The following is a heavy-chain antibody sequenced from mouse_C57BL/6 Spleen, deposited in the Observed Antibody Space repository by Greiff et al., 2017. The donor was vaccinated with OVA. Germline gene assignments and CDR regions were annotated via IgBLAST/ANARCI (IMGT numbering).Heavy chain of an antibody. CDR1: GFNIKDDY. CDR3: TTGYDYEYYAMDY. J-gene: IGHJ4*01. CDR2: IDPENGDT. Sequence: EVQLQQSGAELVRPGASVKLSCTASGFNIKDDYMHWVKQRPEQGLEWIGWIDPENGDTEYASKFQGKATITAATSSNTAYLQLSSLTSEDTAVYYCTTGYDYEYYAMDYWGKGTSVTVSS. V-gene: IGHV14-4*01. D-gene: IGHD2-4*01.